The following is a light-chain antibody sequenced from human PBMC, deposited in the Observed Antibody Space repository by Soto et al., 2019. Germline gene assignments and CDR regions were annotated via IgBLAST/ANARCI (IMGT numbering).Light chain of an antibody. CDR3: GAWDGSLSVVL. V-gene: IGLV1-51*01. Sequence: QSVLTQPPSVSAAPGQKVTISCSGSSANIGSNYVSWYQHLPGTAPKLVIYDSDKRPSEIPDRFSGSKSGTSATLDITRLQTGDEADYYCGAWDGSLSVVLFGGGTKVTVL. J-gene: IGLJ2*01. CDR1: SANIGSNY. CDR2: DSD.